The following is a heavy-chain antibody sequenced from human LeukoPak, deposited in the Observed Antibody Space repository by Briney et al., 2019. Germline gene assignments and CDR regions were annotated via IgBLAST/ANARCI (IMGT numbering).Heavy chain of an antibody. CDR2: ISYDGSNK. Sequence: GRSLRLSCAASGFSFSSYGMHWVRQAPGKGLEWVAVISYDGSNKYYADSVKGRFTISRDNSKNTLYLQMNSLRAEDTAVYYCAKDLYYYDSSGYPDVHWGQGTLVTVSS. CDR1: GFSFSSYG. V-gene: IGHV3-30*18. J-gene: IGHJ4*02. D-gene: IGHD3-22*01. CDR3: AKDLYYYDSSGYPDVH.